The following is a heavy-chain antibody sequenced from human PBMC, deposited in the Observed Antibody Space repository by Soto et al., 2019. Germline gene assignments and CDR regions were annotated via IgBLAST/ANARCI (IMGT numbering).Heavy chain of an antibody. CDR1: GGTFSIYA. CDR2: IIPIFGTA. CDR3: ARGGLSYCGGACCYNLYYT. V-gene: IGHV1-69*01. D-gene: IGHD2-21*02. Sequence: QVQLVQSGAEVKKPGSSVKVSCKASGGTFSIYAISWVRQAPGQVLEWMGGIIPIFGTANYAQKFQGRVTITSDEATSTADMELRSLRSEYTAVYYCARGGLSYCGGACCYNLYYTCGQGTLVTVSA. J-gene: IGHJ5*02.